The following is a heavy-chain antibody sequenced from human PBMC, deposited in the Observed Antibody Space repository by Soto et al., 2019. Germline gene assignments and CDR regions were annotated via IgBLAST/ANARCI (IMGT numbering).Heavy chain of an antibody. V-gene: IGHV1-2*04. CDR1: GYTFTGYY. CDR2: INPNSGGT. D-gene: IGHD2-8*01. Sequence: ASVKVSCKASGYTFTGYYMHWVRQAPGQGLEWMGWINPNSGGTNYAQKFQGWVTMTRDTSISTAYMELSRLRSDDTAVYYCAREVGYCTNGVSSRWFDPWGQGTLVTVSS. J-gene: IGHJ5*02. CDR3: AREVGYCTNGVSSRWFDP.